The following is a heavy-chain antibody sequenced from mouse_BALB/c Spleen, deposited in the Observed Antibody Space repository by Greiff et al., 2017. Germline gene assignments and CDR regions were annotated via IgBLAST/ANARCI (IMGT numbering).Heavy chain of an antibody. J-gene: IGHJ1*01. CDR3: AREGYYGSPWYFDV. D-gene: IGHD1-1*01. Sequence: VKLQESGAELVRPGSSVKISCKASGYAFSSYWMNWVKQRPGQGLEWIGQIYPGDGYTNYNGKFTGKATLTADKSSSTAYMQLSSLTSEDSAVYFCAREGYYGSPWYFDVWGAGTTVTVSS. CDR2: IYPGDGYT. V-gene: IGHV1-80*01. CDR1: GYAFSSYW.